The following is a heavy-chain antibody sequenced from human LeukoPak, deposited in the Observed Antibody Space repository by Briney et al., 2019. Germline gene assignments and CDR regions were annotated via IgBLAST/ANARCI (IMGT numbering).Heavy chain of an antibody. CDR2: IYSGGST. CDR1: GFTVSSNY. CDR3: AREDYYDSSGYFHY. V-gene: IGHV3-66*01. D-gene: IGHD3-22*01. Sequence: GGSLRLSCAASGFTVSSNYMSWVRQAPGQGLEWVSVIYSGGSTYYADSVKGRFTISRDNSKNTLYLQMNSLRAEDTAVYYCAREDYYDSSGYFHYWGQGTLVTVSS. J-gene: IGHJ4*02.